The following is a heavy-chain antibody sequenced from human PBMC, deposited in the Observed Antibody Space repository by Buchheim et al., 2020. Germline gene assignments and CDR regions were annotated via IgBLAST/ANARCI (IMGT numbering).Heavy chain of an antibody. Sequence: QVQLVESGGGVVQPGRSLRLSCAASGFTFSSYGMHWVRQAPGKGLEWVAVISYDGSNKYYADYVKGRFTISRDNSKNTLYLQMNSLRAEDTAVYYCAKDLWEPINGMDVWGQGTT. CDR2: ISYDGSNK. D-gene: IGHD1-26*01. J-gene: IGHJ6*02. CDR1: GFTFSSYG. V-gene: IGHV3-30*18. CDR3: AKDLWEPINGMDV.